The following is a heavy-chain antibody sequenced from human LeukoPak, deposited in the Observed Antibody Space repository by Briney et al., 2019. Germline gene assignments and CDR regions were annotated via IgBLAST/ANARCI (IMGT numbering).Heavy chain of an antibody. J-gene: IGHJ4*02. CDR3: ARVYGDYFDY. Sequence: GGSLRLSCTASGFAFTNYGMHWVRQAPGKGLEWVSFIRHDGNAKYYADSVKGRFTISRDNAKNSLYLQMNSLRAEDTAMYYCARVYGDYFDYRGQGTLVTVSS. CDR1: GFAFTNYG. CDR2: IRHDGNAK. V-gene: IGHV3-30*02. D-gene: IGHD4-17*01.